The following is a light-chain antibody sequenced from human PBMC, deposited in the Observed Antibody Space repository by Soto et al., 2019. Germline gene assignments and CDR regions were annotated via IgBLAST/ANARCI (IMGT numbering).Light chain of an antibody. CDR2: EVR. CDR3: SSYTTTSTLV. J-gene: IGLJ3*02. CDR1: NRDVGSYNL. Sequence: QSALTQPVSVSGSPGQSITIACTGTNRDVGSYNLVSWYQQRPGEAPKLIISEVRNRPSGISYRFTGSKSGNTASLTISGLQAEDEADYYCSSYTTTSTLVFGGGTQLTVL. V-gene: IGLV2-14*01.